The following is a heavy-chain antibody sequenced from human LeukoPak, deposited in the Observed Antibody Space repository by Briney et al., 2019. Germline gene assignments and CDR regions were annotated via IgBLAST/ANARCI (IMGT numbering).Heavy chain of an antibody. V-gene: IGHV3-7*01. D-gene: IGHD1-26*01. CDR3: ARDYLGGSYPFDY. CDR2: IKQDGSEK. CDR1: GFTFSSYW. J-gene: IGHJ4*02. Sequence: GGSLRLSCAASGFTFSSYWMSWVRQAPGKGLEWVANIKQDGSEKYYVDSVKGRFTISRDNAKNSLYLQMNSLRAEDTAVYYCARDYLGGSYPFDYWGQGTLVTVSS.